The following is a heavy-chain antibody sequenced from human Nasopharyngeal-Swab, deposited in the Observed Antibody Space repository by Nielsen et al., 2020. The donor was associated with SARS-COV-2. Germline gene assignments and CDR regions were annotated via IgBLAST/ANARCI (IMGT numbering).Heavy chain of an antibody. Sequence: SETLSLTCTVSGGSISSYYWSWIRQPPGKGLEWIGYIYYSGSTNYNSSLKSRVTISVDTSKNQFSLKLSSVTAADTAVYYCAREGGLDYDYVWGSYRPSNWFDPWGQGTLVTVSS. CDR2: IYYSGST. CDR3: AREGGLDYDYVWGSYRPSNWFDP. D-gene: IGHD3-16*02. V-gene: IGHV4-59*01. CDR1: GGSISSYY. J-gene: IGHJ5*02.